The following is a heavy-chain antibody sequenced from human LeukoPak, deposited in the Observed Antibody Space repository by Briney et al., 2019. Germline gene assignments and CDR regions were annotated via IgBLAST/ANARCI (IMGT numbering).Heavy chain of an antibody. D-gene: IGHD1-1*01. CDR3: TRDIERERSMVDI. V-gene: IGHV3-33*01. Sequence: GGSLRLSCGASGFTFRTYGMHWVRQAPGKGLEWVAGIWYSGINKYYTDSVKGRFTFSRDKSRHRLYLQRDRLISEATAVYCFTRDIERERSMVDIWGQGTMVTVSS. CDR2: IWYSGINK. CDR1: GFTFRTYG. J-gene: IGHJ3*02.